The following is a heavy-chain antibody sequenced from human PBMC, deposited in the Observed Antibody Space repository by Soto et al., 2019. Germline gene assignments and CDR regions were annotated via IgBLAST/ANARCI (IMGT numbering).Heavy chain of an antibody. CDR2: ISAYNGNT. Sequence: QVQLVQSGAEVKKPGASVKVSCKASGYTFTSYGISWVRQAPGQGLEWMGWISAYNGNTNYAQKLQGRVTMTTDKTTNTAYMELRSLRSDDTAVYYCARRAYYDIFTGYYKRADGAFDIWGQGTMVTVSS. J-gene: IGHJ3*02. CDR3: ARRAYYDIFTGYYKRADGAFDI. CDR1: GYTFTSYG. V-gene: IGHV1-18*01. D-gene: IGHD3-9*01.